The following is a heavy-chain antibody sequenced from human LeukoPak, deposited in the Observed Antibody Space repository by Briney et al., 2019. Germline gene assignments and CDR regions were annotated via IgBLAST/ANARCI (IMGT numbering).Heavy chain of an antibody. J-gene: IGHJ6*03. CDR1: GYTFTSYA. CDR3: ARDRGPRGNYYMDV. V-gene: IGHV1-3*03. D-gene: IGHD3-16*01. CDR2: INAGNGNT. Sequence: GASVKVSCKASGYTFTSYAMHWVRQAPGQRLEWMGWINAGNGNTKYSQEFQGRVTITRDTSASTAYMELSSLRSEDMAAYYCARDRGPRGNYYMDVWGKGTTVTVSS.